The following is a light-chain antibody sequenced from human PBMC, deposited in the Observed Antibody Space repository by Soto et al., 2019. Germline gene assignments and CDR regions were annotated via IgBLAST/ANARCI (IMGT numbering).Light chain of an antibody. CDR2: GAS. Sequence: EIVMTQSPATLSVSPGERATLSCRASQSVGSSLAWYQQEPGQAPRLLIYGASTRATGIPARFSGGGSGTEFTLTITSLQSEDFAVYYCHQYNGWPRTFGQGTKVDIK. J-gene: IGKJ1*01. CDR1: QSVGSS. V-gene: IGKV3-15*01. CDR3: HQYNGWPRT.